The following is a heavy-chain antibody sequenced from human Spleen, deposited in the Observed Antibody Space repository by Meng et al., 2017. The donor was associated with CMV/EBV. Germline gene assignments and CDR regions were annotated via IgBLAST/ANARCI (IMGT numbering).Heavy chain of an antibody. CDR1: GFTFNDYA. CDR2: IRWHGAVI. CDR3: ARGGEGGDGDYEGYYFDY. J-gene: IGHJ4*02. V-gene: IGHV3-9*01. D-gene: IGHD4-17*01. Sequence: SLKISCVGSGFTFNDYAMHWVRQVPGKGLEWVSGIRWHGAVIGYADSVKGRFTISRDNAKHSLYLQMNSLRAEDTAVYYCARGGEGGDGDYEGYYFDYWGQGTLVTVSS.